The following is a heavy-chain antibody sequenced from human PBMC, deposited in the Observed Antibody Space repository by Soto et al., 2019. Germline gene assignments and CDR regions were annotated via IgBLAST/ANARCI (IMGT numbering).Heavy chain of an antibody. V-gene: IGHV3-30-3*01. CDR3: ARDFSYCSGGSCNGFDY. CDR1: GFTFSSYA. D-gene: IGHD2-15*01. Sequence: HPGGSLRLSCAASGFTFSSYAMHWVRQAPGKGLEWVAVISYDGSNKYYADSVKGRFTISRDNSKNTLYLQMNSLRAEDTAVYYCARDFSYCSGGSCNGFDYWGQGTLVTVSS. J-gene: IGHJ4*02. CDR2: ISYDGSNK.